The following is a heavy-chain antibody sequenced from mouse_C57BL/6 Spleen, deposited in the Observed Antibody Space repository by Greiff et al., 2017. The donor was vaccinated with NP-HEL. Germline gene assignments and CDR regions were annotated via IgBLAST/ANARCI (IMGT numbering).Heavy chain of an antibody. Sequence: VQLQQPGAELVKPGASVKLSCKASGYTFTSYWMHWVKQRPGRGLEWIGRIDPNSGGTKYNEKFKSKATLTVDKPSSTAYMQLSSLTSEDSAVYYCARGIYYGNYYAMDYWGQGTSVTVSS. CDR2: IDPNSGGT. V-gene: IGHV1-72*01. J-gene: IGHJ4*01. CDR3: ARGIYYGNYYAMDY. CDR1: GYTFTSYW. D-gene: IGHD2-1*01.